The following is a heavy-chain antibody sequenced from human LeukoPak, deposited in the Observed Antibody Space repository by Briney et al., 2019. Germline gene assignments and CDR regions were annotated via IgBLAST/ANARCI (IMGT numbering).Heavy chain of an antibody. CDR2: IKTKIDGATT. J-gene: IGHJ6*03. CDR1: GFTFSSAW. Sequence: GGSLRLSCAASGFTFSSAWMSWVRQAPGKGLEWVGRIKTKIDGATTGHAAPVKGRFIISRDDSKNTLYLQMNSLKSEDTAVYYCTTDYYDSGSDMDVWGKGTTVTVSS. D-gene: IGHD3-22*01. CDR3: TTDYYDSGSDMDV. V-gene: IGHV3-15*01.